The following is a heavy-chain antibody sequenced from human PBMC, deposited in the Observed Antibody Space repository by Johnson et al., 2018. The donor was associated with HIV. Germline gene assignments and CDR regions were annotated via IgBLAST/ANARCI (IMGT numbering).Heavy chain of an antibody. D-gene: IGHD1-1*01. J-gene: IGHJ3*01. CDR2: IYSGGST. V-gene: IGHV3-53*01. Sequence: VQLVESGGGLIQPGGSLRLSCAASGFTVSSNYMSWVRQAPGQGLEWVSVIYSGGSTYYADSVTGRFTISRDNSKNTLYLQMNSLRVEDTALYFCATVWRNEGRHSFDVWGLGTMVTVSS. CDR3: ATVWRNEGRHSFDV. CDR1: GFTVSSNY.